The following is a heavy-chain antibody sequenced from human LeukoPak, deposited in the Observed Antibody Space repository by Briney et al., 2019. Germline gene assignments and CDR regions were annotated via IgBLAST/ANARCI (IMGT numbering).Heavy chain of an antibody. V-gene: IGHV4-31*03. CDR1: SGSISSGGYY. CDR2: IYYSGST. D-gene: IGHD1-14*01. CDR3: ARVIGGTWNYFDY. J-gene: IGHJ4*02. Sequence: SQTLSLTCTVSSGSISSGGYYWSWIRQHPGQGLVWIGYIYYSGSTYYNPSLKSRVTISVDTSKNQFSLKLSSVTAADTAVYYCARVIGGTWNYFDYWGQGTLVTVSS.